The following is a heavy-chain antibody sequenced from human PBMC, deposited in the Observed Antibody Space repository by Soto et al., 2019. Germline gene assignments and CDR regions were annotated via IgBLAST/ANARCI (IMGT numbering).Heavy chain of an antibody. J-gene: IGHJ4*02. CDR2: ISTYNGNT. D-gene: IGHD3-3*01. Sequence: GASVKVSCKASGYPFTTYGITWVRQAPGQGLEWMGWISTYNGNTNYAQSIQGRVTMTRETSSTTAYMELRSLRSDDTAVYYCARVMTTFGVVSKGPDHWGQGTLVTVSS. CDR3: ARVMTTFGVVSKGPDH. CDR1: GYPFTTYG. V-gene: IGHV1-18*04.